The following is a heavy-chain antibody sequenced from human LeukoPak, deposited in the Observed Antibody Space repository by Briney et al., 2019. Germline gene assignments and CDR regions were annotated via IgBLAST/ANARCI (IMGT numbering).Heavy chain of an antibody. CDR3: ASYDFWSGYTYDH. CDR1: GGSISSGTYY. V-gene: IGHV4-39*01. Sequence: KPSETLSLTCTVSGGSISSGTYYWGWIRQPPGKGLEWIGSIYNSGSTYYNPSLKRRATISVDTSKNQFSLKLSSVTAADTAVYYCASYDFWSGYTYDHWGQGTLVTVSS. D-gene: IGHD3-3*01. CDR2: IYNSGST. J-gene: IGHJ4*02.